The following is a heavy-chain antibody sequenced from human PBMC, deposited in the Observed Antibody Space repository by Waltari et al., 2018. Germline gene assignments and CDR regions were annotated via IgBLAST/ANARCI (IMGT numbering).Heavy chain of an antibody. CDR3: TKGVRLEAAWVSYNWFDT. J-gene: IGHJ5*02. D-gene: IGHD3-16*01. Sequence: ELQLVDSGRGLVKPRGTQAFSWAASRSPFGTDRLQWGRRASGKGLEWVSSISNSGSFVYYGNSVKGRFTISIDNAKNSLSLQMTNLRVEDTAVYYCTKGVRLEAAWVSYNWFDTWGQGTLVTVSS. CDR2: ISNSGSFV. CDR1: RSPFGTDR. V-gene: IGHV3-21*01.